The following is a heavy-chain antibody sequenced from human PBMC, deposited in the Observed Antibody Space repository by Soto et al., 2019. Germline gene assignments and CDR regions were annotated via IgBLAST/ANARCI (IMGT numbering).Heavy chain of an antibody. CDR3: ARVKTDYSNPRGPFFFYGMDV. Sequence: QVQLVESGGGVVHPARSLRLSCSASEFTFSSYAMHWVRQAPGKGLEWVAGISYDGGHKFYGDSVRGRFTISGDSSKTTVFLQMNSLRPEDTAAYYCARVKTDYSNPRGPFFFYGMDVWGQGTTVTVSS. CDR1: EFTFSSYA. CDR2: ISYDGGHK. D-gene: IGHD4-4*01. V-gene: IGHV3-30-3*01. J-gene: IGHJ6*02.